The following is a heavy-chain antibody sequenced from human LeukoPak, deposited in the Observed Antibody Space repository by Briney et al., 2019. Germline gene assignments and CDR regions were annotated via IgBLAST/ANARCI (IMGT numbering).Heavy chain of an antibody. CDR1: GFTFSSYA. Sequence: GGSLRLSCAASGFTFSSYATSWVRQAPGKGLEWVSAISGSGGSTYYADSVKGRFTISRDNSKNTLYLQMNSLRAEDTAVYYCAKDREVWWQQLAALDYWGQGTLVTVSS. CDR2: ISGSGGST. J-gene: IGHJ4*02. CDR3: AKDREVWWQQLAALDY. V-gene: IGHV3-23*01. D-gene: IGHD6-13*01.